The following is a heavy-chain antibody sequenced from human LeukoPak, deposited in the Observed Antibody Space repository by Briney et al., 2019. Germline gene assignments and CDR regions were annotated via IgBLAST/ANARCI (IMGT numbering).Heavy chain of an antibody. D-gene: IGHD2-2*01. V-gene: IGHV1-2*06. CDR1: GYTFTGYY. Sequence: GASVKVSCKASGYTFTGYYMHWVRQAPGQGLEWMGRINPNSGGTNYAQKFQGRVTMTRDTSTSTVYMELSSLRSEDTAVYYCARGPPDVPGDYWGQGTLVTVSS. J-gene: IGHJ4*02. CDR3: ARGPPDVPGDY. CDR2: INPNSGGT.